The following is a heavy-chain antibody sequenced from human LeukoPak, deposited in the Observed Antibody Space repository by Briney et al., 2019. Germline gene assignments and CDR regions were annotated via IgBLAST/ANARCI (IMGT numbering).Heavy chain of an antibody. CDR3: ARARRFFDY. Sequence: SETLSLTCAVYGGSFSGYYWSWIRQPPGKGLEWIGEINHSGSTNYNPPLKSRVTISVDTSKSQFSLKLSSVTAADTAVYYCARARRFFDYWGQGTLVTVSS. CDR1: GGSFSGYY. V-gene: IGHV4-34*01. J-gene: IGHJ4*02. CDR2: INHSGST.